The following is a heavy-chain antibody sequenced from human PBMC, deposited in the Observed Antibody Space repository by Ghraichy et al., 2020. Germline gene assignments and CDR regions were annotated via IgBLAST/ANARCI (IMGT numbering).Heavy chain of an antibody. CDR1: GGSISTSRHY. D-gene: IGHD2-15*01. J-gene: IGHJ6*02. CDR2: IYYSGIT. CDR3: ARHDYGSGGRCLLSYYSYGMDV. V-gene: IGHV4-39*01. Sequence: SQTLSLTCTVSGGSISTSRHYWGWIRQPPGKGLEWIGTIYYSGITYYNPSLKSRVTISVDTAKNQFSLKLSAVTAADTAVYYCARHDYGSGGRCLLSYYSYGMDVWGQGTTVTVSS.